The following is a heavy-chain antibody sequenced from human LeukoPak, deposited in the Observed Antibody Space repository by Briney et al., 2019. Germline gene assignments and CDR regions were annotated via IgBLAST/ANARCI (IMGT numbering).Heavy chain of an antibody. CDR2: IYHSGST. V-gene: IGHV4-4*02. J-gene: IGHJ4*02. D-gene: IGHD4-23*01. CDR1: GGSISSSNW. CDR3: ARGGTTVVTPPHFDY. Sequence: SETLSLTCAVSGGSISSSNWRSWVRQPPGKGLEWIGEIYHSGSTNYNPSLKSRVTISVDKSKNQFSLKLSSVTAADTAVYYCARGGTTVVTPPHFDYWGQGTLVTVSS.